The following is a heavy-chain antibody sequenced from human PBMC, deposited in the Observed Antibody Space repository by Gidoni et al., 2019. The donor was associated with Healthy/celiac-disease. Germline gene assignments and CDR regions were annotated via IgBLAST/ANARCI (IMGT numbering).Heavy chain of an antibody. J-gene: IGHJ6*02. Sequence: EVQLLESGGGLVQPGGSLRLSCAASGFPFSSYAMSWVRQAPGKGLEWVSAIRGSGGSTYYADSVKGRFTISRDNSKNTLYLQMNSLRAEDTAVYYCAKGEQLWFLVNYYYYYGMDVWGQGTTVTVSS. CDR3: AKGEQLWFLVNYYYYYGMDV. CDR1: GFPFSSYA. CDR2: IRGSGGST. D-gene: IGHD5-18*01. V-gene: IGHV3-23*01.